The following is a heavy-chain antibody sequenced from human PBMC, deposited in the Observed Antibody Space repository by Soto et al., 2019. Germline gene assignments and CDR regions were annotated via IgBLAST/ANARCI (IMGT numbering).Heavy chain of an antibody. D-gene: IGHD1-1*01. J-gene: IGHJ4*02. CDR2: TYYRSKWYN. V-gene: IGHV6-1*01. CDR3: TTDEFHWNDAAGSGSDY. Sequence: SQTLSLTCAISGDSVSSNSAAWNWIRQSPSRGLEWLGRTYYRSKWYNDYAVSVKSRITINPDTSKNQFSLQLNSVTPEDTAVYYCTTDEFHWNDAAGSGSDYWGQGTLVTV. CDR1: GDSVSSNSAA.